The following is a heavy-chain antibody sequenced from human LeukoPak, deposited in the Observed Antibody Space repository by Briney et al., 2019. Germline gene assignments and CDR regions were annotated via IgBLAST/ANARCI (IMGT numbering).Heavy chain of an antibody. CDR2: ISYSGIT. CDR3: AGDYGDYFRWFDP. CDR1: GDSISSGGYH. J-gene: IGHJ5*02. D-gene: IGHD4-17*01. Sequence: PSETLSLTCTVSGDSISSGGYHWTWIRQHPGKGLERIGYISYSGITYYNPSLKSRVNISMDTSKNQFSLSLTSVTAADTAVYFCAGDYGDYFRWFDPWGQGTLVTVSS. V-gene: IGHV4-31*03.